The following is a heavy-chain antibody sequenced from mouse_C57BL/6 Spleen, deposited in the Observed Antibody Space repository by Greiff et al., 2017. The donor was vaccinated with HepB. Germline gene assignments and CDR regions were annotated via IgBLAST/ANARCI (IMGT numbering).Heavy chain of an antibody. V-gene: IGHV5-6*01. D-gene: IGHD2-4*01. CDR3: ARPVYYDYDYAMDY. Sequence: EVKLVESGGDLVKPGGSLKLSCAASGFTFSSYGMSWVRQTPDKRLEWVATISSGGSYTYYPDSVKGRFTISRDNAKNTLYLQMSSLKSEDTAMYYCARPVYYDYDYAMDYWGQGTSVTVSS. CDR2: ISSGGSYT. J-gene: IGHJ4*01. CDR1: GFTFSSYG.